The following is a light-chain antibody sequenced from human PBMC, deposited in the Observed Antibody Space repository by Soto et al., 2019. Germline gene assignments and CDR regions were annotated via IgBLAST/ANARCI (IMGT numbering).Light chain of an antibody. CDR1: QSISHW. Sequence: IQMTQSPSTLSASVGDRVTITCRASQSISHWLAWYQQKPGKAPKFLIYDASSLESGVPSRFSGSGSGTEFTLTISSLQPDDFATYYCQHYNSYSEAFGQGTKVDIK. V-gene: IGKV1-5*01. CDR3: QHYNSYSEA. CDR2: DAS. J-gene: IGKJ1*01.